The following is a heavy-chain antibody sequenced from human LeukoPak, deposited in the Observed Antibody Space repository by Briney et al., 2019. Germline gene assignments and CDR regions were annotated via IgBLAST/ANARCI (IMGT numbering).Heavy chain of an antibody. CDR3: ARDPGDILTGYYRYYYYYMDV. Sequence: SETLSLTCTVSGGSISSYYWSWLRQPAGKGLEWIGRIYTSGSTNYNPSLKSRVTMSVDTSKNQFSLKLSSVTAADTAVYYCARDPGDILTGYYRYYYYYMDVWGKGTTVTVSS. D-gene: IGHD3-9*01. CDR1: GGSISSYY. J-gene: IGHJ6*03. CDR2: IYTSGST. V-gene: IGHV4-4*07.